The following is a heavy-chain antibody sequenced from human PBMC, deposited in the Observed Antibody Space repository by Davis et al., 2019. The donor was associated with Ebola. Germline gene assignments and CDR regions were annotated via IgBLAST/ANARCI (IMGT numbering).Heavy chain of an antibody. J-gene: IGHJ1*01. Sequence: PGGSLRLSCAVSGFTFSNYAMHWVRQAPGKGLEWVAVISYEGGTQHYADSVKGRFTISRDNPKNTLSLQMNSLRAEDTAVYYCAKFRALDYGDNEYFQHWGQGTLVTVSS. V-gene: IGHV3-30*18. D-gene: IGHD4-17*01. CDR1: GFTFSNYA. CDR2: ISYEGGTQ. CDR3: AKFRALDYGDNEYFQH.